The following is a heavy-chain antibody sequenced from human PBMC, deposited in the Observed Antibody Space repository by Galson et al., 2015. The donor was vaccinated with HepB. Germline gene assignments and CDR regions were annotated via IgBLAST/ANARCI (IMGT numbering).Heavy chain of an antibody. CDR2: ISSSSSYI. J-gene: IGHJ6*03. CDR1: GFTFSSYS. D-gene: IGHD2-2*01. CDR3: ARPDCSSTSCYGAGWLVGYYYMDV. Sequence: SLRLSCAASGFTFSSYSMNWVRQAPGKGLEWVSSISSSSSYIYYADSVKGRFTISRGNAKNSLYLQMNSLRAEDTAVYYCARPDCSSTSCYGAGWLVGYYYMDVWGKGTTVTVSS. V-gene: IGHV3-21*01.